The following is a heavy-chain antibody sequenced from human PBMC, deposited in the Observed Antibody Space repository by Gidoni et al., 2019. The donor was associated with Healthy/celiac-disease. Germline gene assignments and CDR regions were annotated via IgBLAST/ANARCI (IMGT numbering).Heavy chain of an antibody. CDR1: GGSFSGYY. Sequence: QVQLQQWGAGLLKPSETLSLTCAVYGGSFSGYYWSWIRQPPGKGLEWIGEINHSGSTNYNPSLKSRVTISVDTSKNQFSLKLSSVTAADTAVYYCARGVMVRGSLDYWGQGTLVTVSS. V-gene: IGHV4-34*01. D-gene: IGHD3-10*01. J-gene: IGHJ4*02. CDR2: INHSGST. CDR3: ARGVMVRGSLDY.